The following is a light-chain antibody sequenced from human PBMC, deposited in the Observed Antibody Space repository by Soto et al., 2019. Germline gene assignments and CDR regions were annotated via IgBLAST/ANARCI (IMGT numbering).Light chain of an antibody. CDR1: SSDVGGYNY. CDR2: EVT. J-gene: IGLJ1*01. V-gene: IGLV2-14*01. CDR3: SSYTSNRPYV. Sequence: QSALTQPASVSGSPGQSVTISCTGTSSDVGGYNYVSWYQQLPGKAPKLLIFEVTNRPSGVSSRFSGSKSGNTASLTISGLQAEDEADYYCSSYTSNRPYVFXTGTKVTVL.